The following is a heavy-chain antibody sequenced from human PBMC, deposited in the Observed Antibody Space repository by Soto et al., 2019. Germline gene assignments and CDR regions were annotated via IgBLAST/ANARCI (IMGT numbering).Heavy chain of an antibody. CDR2: ISAYNGNT. J-gene: IGHJ4*02. D-gene: IGHD7-27*01. CDR1: GYTFTSYG. V-gene: IGHV1-18*01. CDR3: ANNWGSYHYFDY. Sequence: ASVKVSCKGSGYTFTSYGISWVRQAPGQGLEWMGWISAYNGNTNYAQKLQGRVTMTTDTSTSTAYMELRSLRSDDTAVYYCANNWGSYHYFDYWGQGTLVTVSS.